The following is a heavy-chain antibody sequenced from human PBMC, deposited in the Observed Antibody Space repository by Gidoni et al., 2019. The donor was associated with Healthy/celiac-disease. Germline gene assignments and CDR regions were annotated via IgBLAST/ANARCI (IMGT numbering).Heavy chain of an antibody. D-gene: IGHD1-26*01. CDR1: GFTFSSYA. CDR2: ISYDGSNK. Sequence: QVQLVESGGGVVQPGRSLRLSCAASGFTFSSYAMHWVRQAPGKGLEWVAVISYDGSNKYYADSVKGRFTISRDNSKNTLYLQMNSLRAEDTAVYYCARGEDWLDYWGQGTLVTVSS. V-gene: IGHV3-30-3*01. J-gene: IGHJ4*02. CDR3: ARGEDWLDY.